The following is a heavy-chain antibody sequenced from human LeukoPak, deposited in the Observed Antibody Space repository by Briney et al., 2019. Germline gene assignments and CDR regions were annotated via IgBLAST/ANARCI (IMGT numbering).Heavy chain of an antibody. CDR1: GFTFSDYY. J-gene: IGHJ6*03. D-gene: IGHD3-16*01. V-gene: IGHV3-23*01. CDR3: AKGSEYLWGSLESNYYYYMDV. CDR2: INGGGSST. Sequence: PGGSLRLSCAASGFTFSDYYVTWIRQAPGKGLEWVSVINGGGSSTYYADSVKGRFTISRDNSKNTVHLQMNSLRAEDTAVYYCAKGSEYLWGSLESNYYYYMDVWGKGTTVTVSS.